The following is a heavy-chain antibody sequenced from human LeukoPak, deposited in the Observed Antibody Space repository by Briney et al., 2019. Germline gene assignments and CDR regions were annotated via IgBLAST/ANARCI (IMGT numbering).Heavy chain of an antibody. CDR1: GYTFTIYG. V-gene: IGHV1-18*01. CDR2: ISAYNGNT. CDR3: ASVLEGYSSGWPDYYYYAIDV. J-gene: IGHJ6*02. Sequence: AAVTVCFTAAGYTFTIYGISWVRQAPGQGIEWMGGISAYNGNTNYAQKLQGRVTMTTDTSTSTAYMELRSLRSDDTAVYYCASVLEGYSSGWPDYYYYAIDVWGQGTTVTVSS. D-gene: IGHD6-19*01.